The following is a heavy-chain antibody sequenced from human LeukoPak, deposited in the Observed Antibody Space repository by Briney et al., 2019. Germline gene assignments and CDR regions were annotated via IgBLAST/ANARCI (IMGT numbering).Heavy chain of an antibody. V-gene: IGHV3-30*04. Sequence: GGSLRLSCAASGFTFSSYAMHWDRQAPGKGLVWVAVISYDGSNKYYADSVKGRFTISRDNSKNTLYLQMNSLRAEDTAVYYCARGQQLWLRGYFDYWGQGTLVIVSS. CDR1: GFTFSSYA. CDR2: ISYDGSNK. J-gene: IGHJ4*02. D-gene: IGHD5-18*01. CDR3: ARGQQLWLRGYFDY.